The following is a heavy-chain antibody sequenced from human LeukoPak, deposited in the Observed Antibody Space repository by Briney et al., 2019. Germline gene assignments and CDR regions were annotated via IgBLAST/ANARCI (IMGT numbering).Heavy chain of an antibody. J-gene: IGHJ4*02. V-gene: IGHV3-30*03. CDR3: ASSPVGYFDY. CDR2: ISYDGSNK. CDR1: GFTFSSYG. Sequence: GGSLRLSCAASGFTFSSYGMHWVRQAPGKGLEWVAVISYDGSNKYYADSVKGRFTISRDNAKNTLYLQMNSLRAEDTAVYYCASSPVGYFDYWGQGTLVTVSS. D-gene: IGHD1-26*01.